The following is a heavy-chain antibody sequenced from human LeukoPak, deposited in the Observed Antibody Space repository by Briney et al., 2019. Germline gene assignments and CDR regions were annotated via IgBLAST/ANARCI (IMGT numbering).Heavy chain of an antibody. V-gene: IGHV4-39*07. D-gene: IGHD3-10*01. J-gene: IGHJ3*02. CDR1: GDSITGYY. CDR2: IYYTGNT. Sequence: SETLSLTCSVSGDSITGYYWGWIRQPPGKGLEWIGNIYYTGNTYYNSSLKSRVTISLDTSKNQFSLKVISMTAADTAAYYCTKSDGYGLISICGRGTMVTVSS. CDR3: TKSDGYGLISI.